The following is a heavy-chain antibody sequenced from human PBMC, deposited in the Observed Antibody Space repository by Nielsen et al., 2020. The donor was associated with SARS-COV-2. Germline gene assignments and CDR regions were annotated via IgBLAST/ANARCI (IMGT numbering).Heavy chain of an antibody. Sequence: GKSLKISCAASGFTFDDYAMHWVRQAPGKGLEWVSGISWNSGSIGYADSVKGRFTISRDNAKNSLYLQMNSLRAEDTALYYCAKIRSSSWEGYFDYWGQGTLVTVSS. D-gene: IGHD6-13*01. CDR1: GFTFDDYA. CDR3: AKIRSSSWEGYFDY. J-gene: IGHJ4*02. V-gene: IGHV3-9*01. CDR2: ISWNSGSI.